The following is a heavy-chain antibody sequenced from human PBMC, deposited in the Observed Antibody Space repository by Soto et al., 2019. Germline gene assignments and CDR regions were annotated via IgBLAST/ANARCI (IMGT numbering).Heavy chain of an antibody. CDR1: GGSISSGGYY. CDR2: IYYSGST. D-gene: IGHD3-10*01. Sequence: PSETLSLTCTVSGGSISSGGYYWSWIRQHPGKGLEWIGYIYYSGSTYYNPSLKSRVTISVDTSKNQFSLKLSSVTAADTAVYYCARDRNEDYYGSGSYFVPYGMDVWGQGTTVTASS. CDR3: ARDRNEDYYGSGSYFVPYGMDV. J-gene: IGHJ6*02. V-gene: IGHV4-31*03.